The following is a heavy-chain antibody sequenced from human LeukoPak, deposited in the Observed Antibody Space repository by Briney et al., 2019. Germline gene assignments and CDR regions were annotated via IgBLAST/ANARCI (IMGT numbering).Heavy chain of an antibody. J-gene: IGHJ4*02. CDR2: ISYDGSNK. D-gene: IGHD1-26*01. V-gene: IGHV3-30-3*01. CDR1: GFTFSSYA. CDR3: ARDLELYSGPYSVGY. Sequence: PGRSLRLSCAASGFTFSSYAMHWVRQAPGKGLEWVAVISYDGSNKYYADSVKGRFTISRDNSKNTLYLQMNSLRAEDTAVYYCARDLELYSGPYSVGYWGQGTLVTVSS.